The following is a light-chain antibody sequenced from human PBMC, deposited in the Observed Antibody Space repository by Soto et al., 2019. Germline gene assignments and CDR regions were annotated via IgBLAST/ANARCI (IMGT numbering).Light chain of an antibody. J-gene: IGKJ1*01. CDR2: GAS. CDR1: QSVSSN. V-gene: IGKV3-15*01. CDR3: QQYNNWPWT. Sequence: IVMTQSPATLSVSPGESATLSCRARQSVSSNLAWYQQKPGQAPRLLIYGASTRATGIPARFSGSGSGTEFTLTISSLQSEDFAVYYCQQYNNWPWTFGQGTKVEIK.